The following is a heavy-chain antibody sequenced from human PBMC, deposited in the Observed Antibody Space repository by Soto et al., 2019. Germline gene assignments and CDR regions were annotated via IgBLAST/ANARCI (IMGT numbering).Heavy chain of an antibody. CDR1: GFAFTNYG. CDR3: SRDVAMPTGFGLGD. J-gene: IGHJ4*02. CDR2: IPNDGSKK. V-gene: IGHV3-30*03. D-gene: IGHD3-16*01. Sequence: PGWTLRLSCTASGFAFTNYGTPKVSQAPGKGLEWVAHIPNDGSKKTYADSVKGRFTISXXXSXXTXXLXMTXXRPXNTAVSYFSRDVAMPTGFGLGDWGQVT.